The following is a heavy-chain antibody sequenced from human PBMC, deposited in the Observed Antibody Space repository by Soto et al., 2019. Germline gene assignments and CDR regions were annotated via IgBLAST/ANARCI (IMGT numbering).Heavy chain of an antibody. Sequence: SETLSLTCTVSGGSVSSGSYYWSWIRQPPGKGLEWMGFTYHRGTTNYNPSLKSRVTIVVDTSKNQFSLRLRPVTAADTAVYYCARKQLSYYYYGMDAWGQGTTVTVSS. CDR2: TYHRGTT. D-gene: IGHD6-6*01. CDR3: ARKQLSYYYYGMDA. J-gene: IGHJ6*02. V-gene: IGHV4-61*01. CDR1: GGSVSSGSYY.